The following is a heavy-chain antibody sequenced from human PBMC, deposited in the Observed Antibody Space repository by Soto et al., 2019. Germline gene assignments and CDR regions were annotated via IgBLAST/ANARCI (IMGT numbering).Heavy chain of an antibody. D-gene: IGHD2-8*01. V-gene: IGHV4-4*07. J-gene: IGHJ4*02. CDR3: AREIQWAGIYYFDY. CDR2: IYTSGST. CDR1: GGSISGYY. Sequence: ETLSLTCTVSGGSISGYYWSWIRQPAGKGLEWIGRIYTSGSTNYNPSLKSRVTMSVDTSKNQFSLKLSSVTAADTAVYYCAREIQWAGIYYFDYWGQGTLVTVSS.